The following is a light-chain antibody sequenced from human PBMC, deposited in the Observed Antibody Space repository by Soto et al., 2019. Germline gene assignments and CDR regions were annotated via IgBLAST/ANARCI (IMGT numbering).Light chain of an antibody. CDR3: HCKKFTISPGYT. CDR1: ENLRSSY. J-gene: IGKJ2*01. Sequence: EIVLTQSPGTLSLSPGERATLSCRASENLRSSYLAWYQQKPGQAPRLLMYGASIRAAGFADRFSGSGSGSDFTLTISRLEPEDSAVYYIHCKKFTISPGYTLGQGTKLEIK. V-gene: IGKV3-20*01. CDR2: GAS.